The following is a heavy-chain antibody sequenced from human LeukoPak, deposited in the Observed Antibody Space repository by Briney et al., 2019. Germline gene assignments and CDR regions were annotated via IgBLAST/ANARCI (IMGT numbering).Heavy chain of an antibody. CDR1: GGSFSGYY. D-gene: IGHD6-19*01. Sequence: SETLSLTCAVYGGSFSGYYWSWIRQPPGKGLEWIGEINHSGSTNYNPSLKRRVTISVDTSKNQFSLKLSSVTAADTAVYYCARGGLSRWLVTSRHFDLWGRGTLVTVSS. J-gene: IGHJ2*01. V-gene: IGHV4-34*01. CDR3: ARGGLSRWLVTSRHFDL. CDR2: INHSGST.